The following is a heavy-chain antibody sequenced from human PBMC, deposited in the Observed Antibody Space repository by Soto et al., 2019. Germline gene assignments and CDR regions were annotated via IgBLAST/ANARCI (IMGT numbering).Heavy chain of an antibody. CDR1: GAAITGSSY. CDR2: FSLSGTT. J-gene: IGHJ4*02. D-gene: IGHD2-8*02. CDR3: ARGMTPPGAPAWYYFDS. Sequence: SETLSLTCTVSGAAITGSSYWSWIRQPAGKGLEWIGRFSLSGTTSYNPSLRSRVTMSADVSKNQFSLRLTSVTAADTALYYCARGMTPPGAPAWYYFDSWGQGTLVTVS. V-gene: IGHV4-4*07.